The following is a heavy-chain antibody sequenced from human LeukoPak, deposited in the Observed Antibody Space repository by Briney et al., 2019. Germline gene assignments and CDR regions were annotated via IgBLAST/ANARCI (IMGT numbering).Heavy chain of an antibody. CDR3: AREYSYGYYYYYYMDV. D-gene: IGHD5-18*01. Sequence: SETLSLTRAVYGGSFSGYYWSWIRQPPGKGLEWIGEINHSGSTNYNPSLKSRVTISVDTSKNQFSLKLSSVTAADTAVYYCAREYSYGYYYYYYMDVWGKGTTVTISS. V-gene: IGHV4-34*01. CDR2: INHSGST. J-gene: IGHJ6*03. CDR1: GGSFSGYY.